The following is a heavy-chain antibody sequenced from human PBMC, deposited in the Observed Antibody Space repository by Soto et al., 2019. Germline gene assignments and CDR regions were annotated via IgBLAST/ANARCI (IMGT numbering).Heavy chain of an antibody. CDR3: GKDRVPDGRWNFDY. J-gene: IGHJ4*02. V-gene: IGHV3-23*01. CDR1: GISFSGYT. D-gene: IGHD2-2*01. CDR2: IYGNGGGT. Sequence: EVHLLESGGQLVQAGGSLRLSCVPSGISFSGYTMSWVRQAPGRGLEWVASIYGNGGGTFYADSVKGRFSISRDNSKRILFRDITALRAEDTAVYYCGKDRVPDGRWNFDYWGQGTLVTVSS.